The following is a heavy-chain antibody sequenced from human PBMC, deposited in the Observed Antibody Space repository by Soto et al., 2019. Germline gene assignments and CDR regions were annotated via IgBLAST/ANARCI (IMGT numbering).Heavy chain of an antibody. CDR2: ISAYNGNT. D-gene: IGHD4-4*01. Sequence: QVQLVQSGAEVKKPGASVKVSCKASGYTFTSYGISWVRQAPGQGLEWMGWISAYNGNTNYAQKLQGRVTMTTDTSTSTAYRELRSLRSDDTAVYYCARAIRDYSKGEWFAPWGQGTLVTVSS. CDR3: ARAIRDYSKGEWFAP. J-gene: IGHJ5*02. CDR1: GYTFTSYG. V-gene: IGHV1-18*01.